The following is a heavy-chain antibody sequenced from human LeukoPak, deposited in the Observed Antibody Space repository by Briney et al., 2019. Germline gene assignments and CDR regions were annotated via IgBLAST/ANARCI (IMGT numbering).Heavy chain of an antibody. CDR2: VYTSGST. V-gene: IGHV4-61*02. D-gene: IGHD2-15*01. Sequence: SETLSLTCTVSGGSISSGSYYWSWIRQPAGKGLEWIGRVYTSGSTNYNPSLKSRVTISVDTSKNQFSLKLRSVTAADTAVYYCARNSNPYLAASIDYWGQGTLVTVSS. CDR3: ARNSNPYLAASIDY. CDR1: GGSISSGSYY. J-gene: IGHJ4*02.